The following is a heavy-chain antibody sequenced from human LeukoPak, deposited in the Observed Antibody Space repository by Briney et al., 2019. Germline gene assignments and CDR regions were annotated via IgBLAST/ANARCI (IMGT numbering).Heavy chain of an antibody. J-gene: IGHJ4*02. Sequence: GGSLRLSCSASGFTFSSYGMHWVRQAPGKGLVWVAFIRYDGSDKYYAESVKGRFTISRDNSKNTLYLQLSSLRAEDTAVYYCTRNGGWYGISWGQGTLVIVSS. CDR2: IRYDGSDK. CDR3: TRNGGWYGIS. D-gene: IGHD6-19*01. CDR1: GFTFSSYG. V-gene: IGHV3-30*02.